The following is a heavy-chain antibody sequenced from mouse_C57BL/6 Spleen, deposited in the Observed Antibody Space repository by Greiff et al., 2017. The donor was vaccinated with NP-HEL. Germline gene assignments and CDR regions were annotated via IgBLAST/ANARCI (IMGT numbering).Heavy chain of an antibody. CDR1: GYTFTSYW. CDR3: AREGSGTGGFDY. CDR2: IDPSDSET. J-gene: IGHJ2*01. D-gene: IGHD4-1*01. V-gene: IGHV1-52*01. Sequence: QVQLQQPGAELVRPGSSVKLSCKASGYTFTSYWMHWVKQRPIQGLEWIGNIDPSDSETHYNQKFKDKATLTVDKSSSTAYMQLSSLTSEDSAVYYCAREGSGTGGFDYWGQGTTLTVSS.